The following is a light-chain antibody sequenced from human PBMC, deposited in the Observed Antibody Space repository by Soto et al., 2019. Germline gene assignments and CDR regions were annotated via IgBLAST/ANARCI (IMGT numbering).Light chain of an antibody. CDR3: AAWDDRLNGPV. V-gene: IGLV1-36*01. Sequence: QSVLTQPPSVSGAPRQRVTISCSGSSSNIGKNAVNWYQQLPGKAPKLLIYYGDLLPSGVSDRFSGSKSGTSASLAISGLQSEDEAKYYCAAWDDRLNGPVFGGGTQLTVL. CDR2: YGD. J-gene: IGLJ2*01. CDR1: SSNIGKNA.